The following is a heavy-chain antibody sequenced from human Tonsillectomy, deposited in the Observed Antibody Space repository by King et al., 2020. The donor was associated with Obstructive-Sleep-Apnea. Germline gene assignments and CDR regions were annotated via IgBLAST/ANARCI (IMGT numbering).Heavy chain of an antibody. V-gene: IGHV3-11*01. CDR3: AREEWLVPAY. CDR2: ISTSGSAI. CDR1: GFTFSDYY. D-gene: IGHD6-19*01. J-gene: IGHJ4*02. Sequence: HVQLVESGGGLVKPGGSLRLSCAASGFTFSDYYMSWIRQAPGKGLEWVSYISTSGSAIYYADSVKGRFPISRDNAKNSLYLQINSLRAEDTAMYYCAREEWLVPAYWGQGTLVTVSS.